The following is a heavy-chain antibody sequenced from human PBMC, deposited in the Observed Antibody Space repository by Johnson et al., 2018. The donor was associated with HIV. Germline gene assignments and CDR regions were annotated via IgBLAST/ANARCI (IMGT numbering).Heavy chain of an antibody. CDR2: ISYDGSNK. D-gene: IGHD3-22*01. CDR1: GFTFSSYA. CDR3: AKGEDYYDSSGYYI. Sequence: QVQLVESGGGVVQPGRSLRLSCAASGFTFSSYAMHWVRQAPGKGLEWVAVISYDGSNKYYADSVKGRFTISRDNSKNTLYLQMNSLRAEDTAVYYCAKGEDYYDSSGYYIWGQGTMVTVSS. V-gene: IGHV3-30*04. J-gene: IGHJ3*02.